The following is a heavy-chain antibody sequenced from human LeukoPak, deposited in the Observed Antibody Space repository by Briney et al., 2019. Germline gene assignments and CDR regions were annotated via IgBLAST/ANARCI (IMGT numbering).Heavy chain of an antibody. V-gene: IGHV6-1*01. CDR2: SYYRSKWYN. CDR3: ARERAYYDSSGYFPVDAFDI. J-gene: IGHJ3*02. D-gene: IGHD3-22*01. Sequence: SQTLSLTCAIYGDSVSSNSDAWNWIRQSPSRGLEWLGRSYYRSKWYNDYAVSVKSRITINPDTSMNQFSLQLNSVTPEDTAVYYCARERAYYDSSGYFPVDAFDIWGQGTMVTVSS. CDR1: GDSVSSNSDA.